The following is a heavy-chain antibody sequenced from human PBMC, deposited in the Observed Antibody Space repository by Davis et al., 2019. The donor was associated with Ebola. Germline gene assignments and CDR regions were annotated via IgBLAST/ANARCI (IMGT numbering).Heavy chain of an antibody. D-gene: IGHD6-13*01. CDR3: ARHSSSWFYYYYYGMDV. Sequence: AASVKVSCKASGGTFSSYAISWVRQAPGQGLEWMGWISAYNGNTNYAQKLQGRVTMTTDTSTSTAYMELRSLRSDDTAVYYCARHSSSWFYYYYYGMDVWGQGTTVTVSS. V-gene: IGHV1-18*01. J-gene: IGHJ6*02. CDR1: GGTFSSYA. CDR2: ISAYNGNT.